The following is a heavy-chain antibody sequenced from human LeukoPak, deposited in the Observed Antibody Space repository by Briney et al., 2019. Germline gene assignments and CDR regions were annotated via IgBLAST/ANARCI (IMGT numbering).Heavy chain of an antibody. V-gene: IGHV3-30*04. Sequence: GSLRLSCAASGFTFSSYAMHWVRQAPGKGLEWVAVISYDGSNKYYADSVKGRFTVSRDNSKNTLYLQMNSLRAEDTAVYYCARDGPGGSSWYGPLDYWGQGTLVTVSS. D-gene: IGHD6-13*01. CDR2: ISYDGSNK. CDR1: GFTFSSYA. CDR3: ARDGPGGSSWYGPLDY. J-gene: IGHJ4*02.